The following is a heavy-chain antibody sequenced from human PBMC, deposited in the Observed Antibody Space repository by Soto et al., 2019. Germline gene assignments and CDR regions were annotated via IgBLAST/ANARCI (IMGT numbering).Heavy chain of an antibody. CDR2: IKQDGSEK. CDR3: ARGCSGGSCYSIWFDY. Sequence: GSLRLSCAASGFTFSNYWMAWVRQAPGKGLEWVANIKQDGSEKYYVDSVKGRFTISRDNAKNSLYLQMNSLRAEDTAVYYCARGCSGGSCYSIWFDYWGQGTQVTVSS. V-gene: IGHV3-7*03. D-gene: IGHD2-15*01. J-gene: IGHJ4*02. CDR1: GFTFSNYW.